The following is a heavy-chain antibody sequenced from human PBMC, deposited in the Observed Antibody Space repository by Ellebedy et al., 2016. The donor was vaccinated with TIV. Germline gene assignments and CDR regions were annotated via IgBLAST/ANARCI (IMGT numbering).Heavy chain of an antibody. CDR1: GYSFTSYW. CDR2: IDPSDSYT. Sequence: PGGSLRLSCKGSGYSFTSYWISWVRQMPGKGLEWMGRIDPSDSYTNYSPSFQGHVTISADKSISTAYLQWSSLKASDTAMYYCARHRGLGSSLNDYWGQGTLVTVSS. J-gene: IGHJ4*02. D-gene: IGHD2-2*01. V-gene: IGHV5-10-1*01. CDR3: ARHRGLGSSLNDY.